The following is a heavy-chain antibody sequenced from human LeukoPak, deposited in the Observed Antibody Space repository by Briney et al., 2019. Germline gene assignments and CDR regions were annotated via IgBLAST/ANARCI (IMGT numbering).Heavy chain of an antibody. J-gene: IGHJ4*02. Sequence: SQTLSLTCTVSGGSISSGSYYWSWIRQPAGKGLEWIGRIYPSGSTNYNPSLKSRVTISVDTSKNQFSLKLSSVTAADTAVYYCAREGHYYYDSSGYLTHFDYWGQGTLVTVSS. CDR1: GGSISSGSYY. V-gene: IGHV4-61*02. CDR2: IYPSGST. CDR3: AREGHYYYDSSGYLTHFDY. D-gene: IGHD3-22*01.